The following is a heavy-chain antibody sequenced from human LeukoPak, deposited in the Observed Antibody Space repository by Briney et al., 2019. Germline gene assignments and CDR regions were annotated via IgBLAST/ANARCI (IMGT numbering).Heavy chain of an antibody. CDR2: IIPILGIA. V-gene: IGHV1-69*04. J-gene: IGHJ6*02. Sequence: SVKVSCKASGGTFSSYAISWVRQAPGQGLEWMGRIIPILGIANYAQKFQGRVTITADKSTSTAYMELSSLRSEDTAVYYCARDGSDRYWDYYYGMDVWGQGTTVTVSS. D-gene: IGHD1-14*01. CDR3: ARDGSDRYWDYYYGMDV. CDR1: GGTFSSYA.